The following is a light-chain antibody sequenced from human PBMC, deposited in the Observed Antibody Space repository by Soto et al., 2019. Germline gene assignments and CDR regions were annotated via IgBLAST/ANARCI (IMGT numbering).Light chain of an antibody. Sequence: EIVMTQSPATLSVSPGERATLSCRASQSVSSSYLAWYQQKPGQAPRLLIYGASSRATGIPDRFSGSGSGTEFTLTISSLQSEDLAVYYCQQYNNWPPTFGRGTRLEIK. CDR2: GAS. CDR3: QQYNNWPPT. J-gene: IGKJ5*01. V-gene: IGKV3D-15*01. CDR1: QSVSSSY.